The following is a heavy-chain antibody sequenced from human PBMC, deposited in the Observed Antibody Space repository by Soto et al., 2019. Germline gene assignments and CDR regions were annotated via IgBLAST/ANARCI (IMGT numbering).Heavy chain of an antibody. J-gene: IGHJ4*02. CDR1: GFTFSSYW. V-gene: IGHV3-23*01. CDR3: AKSITARPFDY. D-gene: IGHD6-6*01. CDR2: ISGSGGNT. Sequence: GGSLRLSCAASGFTFSSYWMSWVRQAPGKGLEWVSAISGSGGNTYYADSVKGRFTISRDNSENTLYLQMNSLRAEDTAVYYCAKSITARPFDYWGQGALVTFSS.